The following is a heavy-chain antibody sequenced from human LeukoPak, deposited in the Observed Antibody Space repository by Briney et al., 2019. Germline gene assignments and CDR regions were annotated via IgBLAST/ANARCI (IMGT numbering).Heavy chain of an antibody. CDR1: GGSISTYY. J-gene: IGHJ4*02. D-gene: IGHD6-19*01. CDR3: ARRTVTNGWFRIDY. Sequence: PSETLSLTCTVSGGSISTYYWSWIRQPPGKGLEWIGYIYYNGATDYNPSLKSRVTISVDTSKNEFSLKLSSVTAADTALYYCARRTVTNGWFRIDYWGQGSLVTVSS. V-gene: IGHV4-59*08. CDR2: IYYNGAT.